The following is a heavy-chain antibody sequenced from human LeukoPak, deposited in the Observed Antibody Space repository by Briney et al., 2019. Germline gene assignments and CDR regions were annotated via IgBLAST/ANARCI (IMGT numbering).Heavy chain of an antibody. V-gene: IGHV4-34*01. J-gene: IGHJ4*02. CDR2: INHNGIT. D-gene: IGHD1-1*01. CDR3: ARGRYNDWPTSDY. CDR1: RGSFSGYH. Sequence: SETLSLTCVVSRGSFSGYHWNWIRQPPGKGLEWIGEINHNGITSYNPSLKSRITISVDTSKNQLSLKLGSVTAADTAVYYCARGRYNDWPTSDYWGQGTLVTVAS.